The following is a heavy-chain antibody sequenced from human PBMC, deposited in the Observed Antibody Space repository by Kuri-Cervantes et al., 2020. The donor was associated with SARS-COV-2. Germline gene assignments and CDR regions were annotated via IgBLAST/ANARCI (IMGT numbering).Heavy chain of an antibody. D-gene: IGHD2-2*03. V-gene: IGHV3-21*01. CDR3: ARGPESGYCSSTSCYLDY. Sequence: GGSLRLSCAASGSTFSSYSMNWVRQAPGKGLEWVSSISSSSSYIYYADSVKGRFTISRDNAKNSLYLQMNSLRAEDTAVYYCARGPESGYCSSTSCYLDYWGQGTLVTVSS. CDR2: ISSSSSYI. CDR1: GSTFSSYS. J-gene: IGHJ4*02.